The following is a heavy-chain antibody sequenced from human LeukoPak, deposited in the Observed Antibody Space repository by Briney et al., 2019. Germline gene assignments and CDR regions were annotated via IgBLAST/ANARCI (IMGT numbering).Heavy chain of an antibody. J-gene: IGHJ6*03. CDR3: ARGPRITIFGVVIIQRAYYYYYMDV. Sequence: SETLSLTCTVSGYSISSGYYWGWIRQPPGKGLEWIGEINHSGSTNYNPSLKSRVTISVDTSKNQFSLKLSSVTAADTAVYYCARGPRITIFGVVIIQRAYYYYYMDVWGKGTTVTVSS. D-gene: IGHD3-3*01. CDR1: GYSISSGYY. V-gene: IGHV4-38-2*02. CDR2: INHSGST.